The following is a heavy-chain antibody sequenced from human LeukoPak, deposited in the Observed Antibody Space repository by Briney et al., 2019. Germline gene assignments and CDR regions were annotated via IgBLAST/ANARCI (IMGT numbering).Heavy chain of an antibody. CDR1: GGSISSSSYY. D-gene: IGHD5-12*01. J-gene: IGHJ4*02. Sequence: SETLSLTCAVSGGSISSSSYYWGWIRQPPGKGLEWIGSIYYSGSTYYNPSLKSRLTISVDTSKNQFSLKPSSVTAADTAVYYCARANRDIVATMSSLDYFDYWGQGTLVTVSS. V-gene: IGHV4-39*07. CDR2: IYYSGST. CDR3: ARANRDIVATMSSLDYFDY.